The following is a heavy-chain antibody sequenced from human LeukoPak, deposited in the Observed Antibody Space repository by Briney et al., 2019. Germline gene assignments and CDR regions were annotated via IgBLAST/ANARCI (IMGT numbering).Heavy chain of an antibody. Sequence: GGSLRLSCAASGFTFSSYSMNWVRQAPGKGLEWVSYISSSGSTIYYADSVKGRFTISRDNAKNSLYLQMNSLRAEDTAVYYCARVWVGAFDIWGQGTMVTVSS. J-gene: IGHJ3*02. CDR1: GFTFSSYS. D-gene: IGHD1-26*01. CDR2: ISSSGSTI. CDR3: ARVWVGAFDI. V-gene: IGHV3-48*04.